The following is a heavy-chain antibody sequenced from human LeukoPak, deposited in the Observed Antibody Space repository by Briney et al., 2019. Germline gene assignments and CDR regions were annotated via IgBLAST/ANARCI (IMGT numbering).Heavy chain of an antibody. V-gene: IGHV3-53*04. CDR1: GFTVSSNY. D-gene: IGHD2/OR15-2a*01. CDR3: ASMGPTGYFYGLDV. CDR2: IYSGGAT. J-gene: IGHJ6*02. Sequence: GGSLRLSCAASGFTVSSNYMSWVRQAPGKGLEWVSVIYSGGATYYADSVKGRFTISRHNSKNPLYLQMNSLRPEDTAVYYCASMGPTGYFYGLDVWGQGTTVTVSS.